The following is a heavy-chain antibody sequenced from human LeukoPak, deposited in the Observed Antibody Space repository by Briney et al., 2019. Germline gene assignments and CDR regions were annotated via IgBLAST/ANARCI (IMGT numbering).Heavy chain of an antibody. CDR3: ARDDRLVHFDY. V-gene: IGHV3-48*03. J-gene: IGHJ4*02. Sequence: GGSLRLSCAASGFTFSSYEMNWVRQAPGKGLEWVSYISSSGNTIYYADSVKGRFTISRDNAKNSLYLQMNSLRAEDTAVYYCARDDRLVHFDYWGQGTQVAVSS. CDR1: GFTFSSYE. D-gene: IGHD6-19*01. CDR2: ISSSGNTI.